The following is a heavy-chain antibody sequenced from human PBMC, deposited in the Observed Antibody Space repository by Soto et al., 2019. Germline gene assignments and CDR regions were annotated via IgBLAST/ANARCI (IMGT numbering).Heavy chain of an antibody. V-gene: IGHV4-30-4*01. CDR1: GGSISGGVYY. CDR3: AREIIPLTTDWYFDL. D-gene: IGHD1-26*01. J-gene: IGHJ2*01. CDR2: IFDSGST. Sequence: QVQLQESGPGLVKPSQTLSLTCTVSGGSISGGVYYWSWIRQPPGKGLECIGYIFDSGSTYYNPSLKSRVTISVATSKNQFSLRLSSVTAADTAVYYCAREIIPLTTDWYFDLWCRGTLVTVSS.